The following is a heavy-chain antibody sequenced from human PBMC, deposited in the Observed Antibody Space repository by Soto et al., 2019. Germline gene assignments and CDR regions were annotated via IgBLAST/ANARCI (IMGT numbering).Heavy chain of an antibody. D-gene: IGHD7-27*01. CDR1: GGSISNHY. J-gene: IGHJ4*02. CDR3: ARSNWYSEY. CDR2: IYYNGNT. V-gene: IGHV4-59*11. Sequence: QVQLQESGPGLVKPSETLSLTCTVSGGSISNHYWSWIRQPPAKGLEWVGYIYYNGNTNYNPSLKIRVTLSVDTSKNQFSLKLRSVTAADTAVYYCARSNWYSEYWGQGTLVNVSS.